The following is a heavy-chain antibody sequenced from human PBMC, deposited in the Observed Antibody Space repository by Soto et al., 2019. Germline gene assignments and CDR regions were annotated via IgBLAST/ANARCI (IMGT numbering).Heavy chain of an antibody. CDR3: ARSADGYGDYPDAFDI. V-gene: IGHV1-2*04. J-gene: IGHJ3*02. D-gene: IGHD4-17*01. CDR2: INPNSGGT. CDR1: GYTFTGYY. Sequence: ASVKVSCKASGYTFTGYYMHWVRQAPGQGLEWMGWINPNSGGTNYAQKFQGWVTMTRDTSISTAHMELSRLRSDDTAVYYCARSADGYGDYPDAFDIWGQGTMVTVSS.